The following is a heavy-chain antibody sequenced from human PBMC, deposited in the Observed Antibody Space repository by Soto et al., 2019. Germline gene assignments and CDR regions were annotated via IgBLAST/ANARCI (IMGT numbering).Heavy chain of an antibody. CDR3: ARGPMVRGVDYYYFGMDV. D-gene: IGHD3-10*01. V-gene: IGHV3-11*06. CDR1: GFTFSDYY. Sequence: QVQLGESVGGLVKPGGSLRLSCAASGFTFSDYYMSWIRQAPGKGLEWVSYISSSSSYTNYADSVKGRFTISRDNAKNSLYLQMNSLRAEDTAVYYCARGPMVRGVDYYYFGMDVWGQGTTVTVSS. CDR2: ISSSSSYT. J-gene: IGHJ6*02.